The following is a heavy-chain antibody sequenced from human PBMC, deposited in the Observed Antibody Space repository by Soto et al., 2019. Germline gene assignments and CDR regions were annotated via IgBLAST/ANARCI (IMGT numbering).Heavy chain of an antibody. V-gene: IGHV1-69*06. D-gene: IGHD3-3*01. Sequence: QVRLVQSGAEVKKPGSSVKVSCEASGGTFSSYAVTWVRQAPGQGLEWMGGIIPIVTTPNYAQKFQGRLTISADKSASTSYMELSSLGSEDTCVSYCARVGYSFWSPDDYYGVDVWGQGTTVIGSS. CDR2: IIPIVTTP. J-gene: IGHJ6*02. CDR1: GGTFSSYA. CDR3: ARVGYSFWSPDDYYGVDV.